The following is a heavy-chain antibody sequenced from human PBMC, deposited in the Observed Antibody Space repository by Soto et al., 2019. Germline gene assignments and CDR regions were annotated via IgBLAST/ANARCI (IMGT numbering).Heavy chain of an antibody. V-gene: IGHV1-24*01. D-gene: IGHD3-10*01. CDR1: GYTLTELS. J-gene: IGHJ6*03. CDR3: AREGTGTMVRADYYYYMDV. Sequence: ASVKVSCKVSGYTLTELSMHWVRQAPGKGLEWMGGFDPEDGETIYAQKFQGRVTMTEDTSTDTAYMGLSSLRSEDTAVYYCAREGTGTMVRADYYYYMDVWGKGTTVTVSS. CDR2: FDPEDGET.